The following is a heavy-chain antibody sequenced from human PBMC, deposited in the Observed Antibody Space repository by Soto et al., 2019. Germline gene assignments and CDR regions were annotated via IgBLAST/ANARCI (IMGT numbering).Heavy chain of an antibody. CDR2: IYHSGST. V-gene: IGHV4-30-2*01. J-gene: IGHJ5*02. Sequence: QLQLQESGSGLVKPSQTLSLTCAVSGGSISSGGYSWSWIRQPPGKGLEWIGYIYHSGSTYYNPSLKSRVTISVDRSKNQFSLKLSSVTAADTAVYYCARVLSHYGAPNSWFDPWGQGTLVTVSS. CDR3: ARVLSHYGAPNSWFDP. D-gene: IGHD4-17*01. CDR1: GGSISSGGYS.